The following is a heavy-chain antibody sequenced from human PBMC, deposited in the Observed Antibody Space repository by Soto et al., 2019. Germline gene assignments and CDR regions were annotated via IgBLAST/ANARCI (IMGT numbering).Heavy chain of an antibody. D-gene: IGHD6-6*01. Sequence: GGSLRLSCAASGFTFSSYSMNWVRQAPGKGLEWVSSISSSSSYIYYADSVKGRFTISRDNAKNSLYLQMNSLRVEDTAVYYCARDEAIAARPFDYWGQGTLVTVSS. CDR1: GFTFSSYS. J-gene: IGHJ4*02. CDR3: ARDEAIAARPFDY. CDR2: ISSSSSYI. V-gene: IGHV3-21*01.